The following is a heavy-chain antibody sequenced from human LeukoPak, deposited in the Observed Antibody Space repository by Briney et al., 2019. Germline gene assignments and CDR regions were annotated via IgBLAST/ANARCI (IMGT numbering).Heavy chain of an antibody. V-gene: IGHV1-18*01. CDR1: GYTFTNYG. CDR3: ATEGGWGPTDYGDHVY. CDR2: ISPYNGNT. J-gene: IGHJ4*02. Sequence: EASVKVSCKASGYTFTNYGITWVRQAPGQGLEWMGWISPYNGNTNYAQKLQGRVTITTDTSTTTAYMELRSLRSDDTAVYYCATEGGWGPTDYGDHVYWGRGTLVTVSS. D-gene: IGHD4-17*01.